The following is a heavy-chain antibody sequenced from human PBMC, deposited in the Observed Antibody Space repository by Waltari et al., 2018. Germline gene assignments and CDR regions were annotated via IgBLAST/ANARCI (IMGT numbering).Heavy chain of an antibody. D-gene: IGHD1-26*01. V-gene: IGHV3-66*02. CDR3: ARVNRGSGSYVYFDY. CDR2: IYSGGST. CDR1: GFTVSTNY. J-gene: IGHJ4*02. Sequence: EVQLVESGGGLVQPGGSLRLSCAASGFTVSTNYMTWVRRAPGKGREWVSVIYSGGSTYYADSVKGRFTISRDNSKNTLYLQMNSLRAEDTAVYYCARVNRGSGSYVYFDYWGQGTLVTVSS.